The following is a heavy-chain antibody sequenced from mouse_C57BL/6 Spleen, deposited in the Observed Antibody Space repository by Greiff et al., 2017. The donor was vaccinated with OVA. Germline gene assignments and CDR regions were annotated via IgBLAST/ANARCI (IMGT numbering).Heavy chain of an antibody. CDR2: IDPSDSYT. CDR3: AREGLRYYDYDGGAY. D-gene: IGHD2-4*01. Sequence: QVQLQQPGAELVKPGASVKLSCKASGYTFTSYWMQWVKQRPGQGLEWIGEIDPSDSYTNYNQKFQGKAPLTVDTSSSTAYMQLSSLTSEDSAVYYCAREGLRYYDYDGGAYWGQGTLVTVSA. CDR1: GYTFTSYW. J-gene: IGHJ3*01. V-gene: IGHV1-50*01.